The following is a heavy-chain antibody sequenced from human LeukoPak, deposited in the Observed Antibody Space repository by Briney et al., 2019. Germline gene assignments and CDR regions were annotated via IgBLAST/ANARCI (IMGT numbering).Heavy chain of an antibody. CDR1: GGTFSSYA. CDR2: IIPIFGTA. D-gene: IGHD5-12*01. J-gene: IGHJ3*02. Sequence: ASAKVSCKASGGTFSSYAISWVRQAPGQGLEWMGGIIPIFGTANYAQKFQGRVTITADESTSTAYMELSSLRSEDTAVYYCARTGRGPPSKVVRLLGAFDIWGQGTMVTVSS. V-gene: IGHV1-69*13. CDR3: ARTGRGPPSKVVRLLGAFDI.